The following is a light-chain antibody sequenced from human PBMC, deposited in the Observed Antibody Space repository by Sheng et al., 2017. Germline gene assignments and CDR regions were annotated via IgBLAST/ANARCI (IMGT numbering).Light chain of an antibody. CDR2: DVT. CDR3: SSYATISALV. CDR1: SSDVGGYNY. Sequence: QSALTQPASVSGSPGQAITISCTGTSSDVGGYNYVSWYQQHPGKAPKLMIYDVTYRPSGVSNRFSGSKSDNTASLTISGLQAEDEADYYCSSYATISALVFGTGTKVTVL. V-gene: IGLV2-14*03. J-gene: IGLJ1*01.